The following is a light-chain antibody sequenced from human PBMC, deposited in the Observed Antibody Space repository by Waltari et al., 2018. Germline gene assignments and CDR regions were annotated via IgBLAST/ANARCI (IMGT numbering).Light chain of an antibody. V-gene: IGLV2-23*02. CDR2: EVS. CDR1: SSDVGSYHL. Sequence: QSALTQPASVSGSPGQSITISCTGTSSDVGSYHLVSWYQQHPGKAPKLMIYEVSKRPSGVSNRFSGSKSGNTASLTISGLQAEDEADYYCCSYAGSSTFYVFGTGTKVTVL. J-gene: IGLJ1*01. CDR3: CSYAGSSTFYV.